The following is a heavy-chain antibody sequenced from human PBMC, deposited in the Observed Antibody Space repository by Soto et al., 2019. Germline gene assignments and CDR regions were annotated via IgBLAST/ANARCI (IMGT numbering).Heavy chain of an antibody. J-gene: IGHJ4*02. CDR1: GFICSGYA. D-gene: IGHD6-19*01. CDR3: AKDEYPSGWYRGYDFDY. V-gene: IGHV3-23*01. Sequence: VQLLESGGGLVQPGGSLRLSCAASGFICSGYALTWVRQGPGPGLEWVSSISGSEGTTSYADSVKGRFTGSRDKSKNTLYPQMTSLRAGDTAVYYCAKDEYPSGWYRGYDFDYWCQGTLVTVSS. CDR2: ISGSEGTT.